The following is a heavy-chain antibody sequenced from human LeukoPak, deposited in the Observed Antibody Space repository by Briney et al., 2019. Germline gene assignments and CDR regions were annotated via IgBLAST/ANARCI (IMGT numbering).Heavy chain of an antibody. D-gene: IGHD5-18*01. Sequence: GGSLRLSCAASGFTVSNNFMGWVRQAPGKGLDWVSIIYSSGSTYYADSVKGRFTISRDNSKNTVFLQMSSLRADDTAVYYCATPPAMRAPPNYFQHWGQGTLVTVSS. J-gene: IGHJ1*01. CDR1: GFTVSNNF. CDR2: IYSSGST. V-gene: IGHV3-53*01. CDR3: ATPPAMRAPPNYFQH.